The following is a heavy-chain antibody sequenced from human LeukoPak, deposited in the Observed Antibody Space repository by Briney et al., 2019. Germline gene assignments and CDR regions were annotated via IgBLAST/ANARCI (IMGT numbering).Heavy chain of an antibody. J-gene: IGHJ3*02. CDR1: GFTFSSYS. D-gene: IGHD3-22*01. CDR2: ISSSSSYI. V-gene: IGHV3-21*01. CDR3: ARESRPKNYYDSSGYSYAFDI. Sequence: GGSLRLSCAASGFTFSSYSMNWVRQAPGKGLEWVSSISSSSSYIYYADSVKGRFTISRDNAKNSLYLQMNSLRAEDTAVYYCARESRPKNYYDSSGYSYAFDIWGQGTMVTVSS.